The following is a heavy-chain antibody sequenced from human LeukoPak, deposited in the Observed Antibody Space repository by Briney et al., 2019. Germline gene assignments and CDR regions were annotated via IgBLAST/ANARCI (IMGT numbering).Heavy chain of an antibody. CDR3: ARDPNYYDTEGDY. V-gene: IGHV3-30*03. CDR1: GFTFSSYG. Sequence: GGSLRLSCAASGFTFSSYGMHWVRQAPGKGLEWVAVISYDGSNKYYADSVKGRFTISRDNSKNTLYLQMNSLRAEDTAVYYCARDPNYYDTEGDYWGQGTLVTVSS. J-gene: IGHJ4*02. D-gene: IGHD3-22*01. CDR2: ISYDGSNK.